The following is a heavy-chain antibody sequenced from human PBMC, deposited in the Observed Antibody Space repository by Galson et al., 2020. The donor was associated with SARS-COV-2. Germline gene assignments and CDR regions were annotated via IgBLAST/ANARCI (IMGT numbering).Heavy chain of an antibody. J-gene: IGHJ6*02. Sequence: SETLSLTCNVSGGSTSSGSYYWSWIRQPAGKGLAWIGRIYTSGSTDYNPSLKSLVTLSVDTSNNQFFLRLRSVTAADSAVYYCARGRAGHYGMDVWGQGTTVTVSS. V-gene: IGHV4-61*02. CDR3: ARGRAGHYGMDV. CDR1: GGSTSSGSYY. CDR2: IYTSGST.